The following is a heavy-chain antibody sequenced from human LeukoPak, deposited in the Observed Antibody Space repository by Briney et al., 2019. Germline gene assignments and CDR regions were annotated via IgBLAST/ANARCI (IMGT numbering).Heavy chain of an antibody. CDR1: GGSFSGYY. J-gene: IGHJ6*03. V-gene: IGHV4-34*01. CDR3: ARGVPRITMVRGGAYYYYYMDV. CDR2: INHSGST. Sequence: PSETLSLTCAVYGGSFSGYYWSWIRQPPGKGLEWIGEINHSGSTNYNPSLKSRVTISVDTSKNQFSLELSSVTAADTAVYYCARGVPRITMVRGGAYYYYYMDVWGKGTTVTVSS. D-gene: IGHD3-10*01.